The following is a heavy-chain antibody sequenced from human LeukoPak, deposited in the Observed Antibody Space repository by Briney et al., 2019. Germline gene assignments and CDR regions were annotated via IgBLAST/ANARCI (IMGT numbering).Heavy chain of an antibody. J-gene: IGHJ6*02. D-gene: IGHD3-10*01. CDR2: ISYDGSNK. CDR1: GFTFRSYA. Sequence: PGRSLRLSCAASGFTFRSYAMHWVRQAPGKGLEWVAVISYDGSNKYYADSVKGRFTISRDNSKNTLYLQMNSLRAEDTAVYYCARDSYGSGSYYSLYYYYYGMDVWGQGTTVTVSS. V-gene: IGHV3-30*04. CDR3: ARDSYGSGSYYSLYYYYYGMDV.